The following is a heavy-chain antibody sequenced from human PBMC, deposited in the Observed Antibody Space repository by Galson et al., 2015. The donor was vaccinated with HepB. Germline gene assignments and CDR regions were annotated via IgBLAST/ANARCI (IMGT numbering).Heavy chain of an antibody. Sequence: SLRLSCAASGFTFSGYAMSWVRQAPGKGLEWVSTITYSGDSTYYADSVKGQFTISRDNSKNTLYLQTNSVRAEDTAVYYCAKTDQRGDAFDIWGRGTMVTVSS. V-gene: IGHV3-23*01. J-gene: IGHJ3*02. D-gene: IGHD3-10*01. CDR2: ITYSGDST. CDR1: GFTFSGYA. CDR3: AKTDQRGDAFDI.